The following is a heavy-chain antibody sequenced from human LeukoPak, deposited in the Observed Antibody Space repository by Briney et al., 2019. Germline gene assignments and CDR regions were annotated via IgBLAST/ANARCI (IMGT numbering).Heavy chain of an antibody. V-gene: IGHV3-23*01. D-gene: IGHD6-19*01. CDR1: GVTPRDYA. CDR2: VSKEGTNR. Sequence: GGALRVSCAPPGVTPRDYAMNSGREGLGKGVEWSSLVSKEGTNRHYADSVKGRFTISRDNSKNSLDLQMNSLRVEDTAIYYCAKDLDSSARYAENWFDPWGQGTLVTVSS. J-gene: IGHJ5*02. CDR3: AKDLDSSARYAENWFDP.